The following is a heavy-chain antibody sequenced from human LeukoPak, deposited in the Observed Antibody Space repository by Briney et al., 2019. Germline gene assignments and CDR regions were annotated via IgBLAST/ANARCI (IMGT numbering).Heavy chain of an antibody. Sequence: GGSLRLSCAASGFTFSDAWMSWVRQAPGKGLEWVGRIRSISDAGTTDHAAPVQGRFTISRNDSKNTLYLQMNSLKTDDTAVYYCTATNSSGYEQLFDYWGQGALVTVSS. D-gene: IGHD3-22*01. CDR2: IRSISDAGTT. CDR3: TATNSSGYEQLFDY. CDR1: GFTFSDAW. V-gene: IGHV3-15*01. J-gene: IGHJ4*02.